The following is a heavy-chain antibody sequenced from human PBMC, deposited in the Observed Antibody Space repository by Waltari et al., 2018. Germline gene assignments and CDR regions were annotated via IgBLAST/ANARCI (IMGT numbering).Heavy chain of an antibody. Sequence: QVQLQQWGAGRLKPSETLSLTCAVCGGSFSGYYWSWISKPQGKGLEWIGEINHSARPNYNPSLKSRVTISVDTSKNQVALKRSSGTAADTAVYYCARGRGGYGDYRYYYYYGMDVWGQGTTVTVSS. CDR1: GGSFSGYY. CDR3: ARGRGGYGDYRYYYYYGMDV. CDR2: INHSARP. V-gene: IGHV4-34*01. D-gene: IGHD4-17*01. J-gene: IGHJ6*02.